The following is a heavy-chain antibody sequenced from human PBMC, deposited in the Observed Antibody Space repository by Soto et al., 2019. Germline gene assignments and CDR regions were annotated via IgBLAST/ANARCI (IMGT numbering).Heavy chain of an antibody. CDR2: SYYSGST. J-gene: IGHJ4*02. V-gene: IGHV4-31*03. CDR1: GGSMSGGGSY. Sequence: SETLSLTCTVSGGSMSGGGSYWSWIRKHPGKGLESIGYSYYSGSTYCSTSLKSRVTISVDTSKNQFSLKLSSVTAADTAVYYCARGTMIVDYWGQGTLVTVSS. CDR3: ARGTMIVDY. D-gene: IGHD3-22*01.